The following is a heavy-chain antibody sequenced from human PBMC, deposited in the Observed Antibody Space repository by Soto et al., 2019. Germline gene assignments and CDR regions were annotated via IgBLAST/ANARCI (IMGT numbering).Heavy chain of an antibody. J-gene: IGHJ4*02. D-gene: IGHD4-17*01. CDR2: ISWNSGNV. V-gene: IGHV3-9*01. CDR1: GFNFDDYA. CDR3: VKDFWAVSNEGCVDY. Sequence: EVQLVESGGGLVQPGRSLRLSCAASGFNFDDYAMHWVRQAPGKGLEWVSGISWNSGNVHYADSVKGRFTISRDNAKNSLYQQMNSLRAEDTAVYYCVKDFWAVSNEGCVDYWGQGTLVTVSS.